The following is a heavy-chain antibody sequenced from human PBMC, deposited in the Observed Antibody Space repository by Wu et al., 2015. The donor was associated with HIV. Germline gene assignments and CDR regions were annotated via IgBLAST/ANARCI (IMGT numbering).Heavy chain of an antibody. D-gene: IGHD6-13*01. CDR3: AREPGYSSSLDY. V-gene: IGHV1-46*01. CDR1: GYTFTSYY. CDR2: INPSGGST. J-gene: IGHJ4*02. Sequence: QVQLVQSGAEVKKPGASVKVSCKASGYTFTSYYMHWVRQAPGQGLEWMGIINPSGGSTSYAQKFQGRVTMTRDTSISTAYMELSRLRSDDTAVYYCAREPGYSSSLDYWGQGTLVTVSS.